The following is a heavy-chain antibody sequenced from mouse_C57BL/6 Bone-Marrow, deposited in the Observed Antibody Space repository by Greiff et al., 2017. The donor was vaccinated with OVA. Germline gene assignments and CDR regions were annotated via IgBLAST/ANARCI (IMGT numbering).Heavy chain of an antibody. CDR2: INPYNGGT. D-gene: IGHD1-1*01. Sequence: EVQLQQSGPVLVKPGASVKMSCKASGYTFTDYYMNWVKQSHGKSLEWIGVINPYNGGTSYNQKFKGKATLTVDKSSSTAYMELNSLTSEDSAVYYCARMGEGYGSSYEYFDVWGTGTTVTVSS. J-gene: IGHJ1*03. CDR3: ARMGEGYGSSYEYFDV. CDR1: GYTFTDYY. V-gene: IGHV1-19*01.